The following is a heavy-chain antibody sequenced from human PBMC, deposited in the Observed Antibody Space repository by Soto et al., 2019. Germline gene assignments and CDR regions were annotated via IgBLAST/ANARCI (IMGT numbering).Heavy chain of an antibody. CDR3: ARDALGLWSWFDP. J-gene: IGHJ5*02. CDR1: GGSISSYY. CDR2: IYYSGST. D-gene: IGHD1-1*01. V-gene: IGHV4-59*01. Sequence: PSETLSLTCTVSGGSISSYYWSWIRQPPGKGLEWIGYIYYSGSTNYNPSLKSRVTISVDTSKNQFSLKLSSVTAADTAVYYCARDALGLWSWFDPWGQGTLVTVSS.